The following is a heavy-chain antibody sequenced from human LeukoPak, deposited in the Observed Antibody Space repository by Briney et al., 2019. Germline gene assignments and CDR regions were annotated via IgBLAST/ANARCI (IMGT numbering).Heavy chain of an antibody. CDR3: ARIASYGSYYFDY. D-gene: IGHD5-18*01. V-gene: IGHV4-39*07. J-gene: IGHJ4*02. CDR2: IYYSGST. Sequence: PSETLSLTCTVSGGSISSSSYYWGWIRQPPGKGLEWIGSIYYSGSTYYNPSLKSRVTISVDTSKNQFSLKLSSVTAADTAVYYCARIASYGSYYFDYWGQGTLVTVSS. CDR1: GGSISSSSYY.